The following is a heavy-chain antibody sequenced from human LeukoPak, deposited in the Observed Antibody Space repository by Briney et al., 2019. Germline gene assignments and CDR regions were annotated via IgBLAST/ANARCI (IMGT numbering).Heavy chain of an antibody. CDR2: ISGYNGNT. D-gene: IGHD4-17*01. CDR3: ARDTVTHGPNWFAP. V-gene: IGHV1-18*01. J-gene: IGHJ5*02. CDR1: GYTFTSYG. Sequence: GASAKVSCKASGYTFTSYGISWVRQAPGQGLEWMGWISGYNGNTNYAQKLRGRVTMTTDTSTNTAYMELRSLTSDDTAVYYCARDTVTHGPNWFAPWGQGTLVTVSS.